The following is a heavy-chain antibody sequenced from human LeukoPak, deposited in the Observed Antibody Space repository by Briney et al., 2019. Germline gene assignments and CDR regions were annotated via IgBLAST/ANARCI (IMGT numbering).Heavy chain of an antibody. CDR3: ASGTIVGARGADN. CDR2: ISGSSYHI. V-gene: IGHV3-21*01. Sequence: PGGSLRLSCAASGFTFSTCSMKWVRQAPGKALEWVSSISGSSYHIYYADSVKGRFTISRDNANNLLYLQMNSLRAEDTAVYYCASGTIVGARGADNWGQGTLDIVSS. J-gene: IGHJ4*02. CDR1: GFTFSTCS. D-gene: IGHD1-26*01.